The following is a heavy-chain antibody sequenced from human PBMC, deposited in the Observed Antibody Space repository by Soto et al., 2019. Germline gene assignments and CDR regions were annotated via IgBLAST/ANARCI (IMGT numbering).Heavy chain of an antibody. D-gene: IGHD2-21*02. CDR2: ISSSGYST. Sequence: GGSLRLFCAASGFTFNNYAMSWVRQAPGKGLEWVSAISSSGYSTYYADSVKGRFTISRDNSKNTVYLQMNNLRAEDTAVYYCAKGSVVVAAKFDSWGQGTLVTVSS. J-gene: IGHJ4*02. CDR3: AKGSVVVAAKFDS. V-gene: IGHV3-23*01. CDR1: GFTFNNYA.